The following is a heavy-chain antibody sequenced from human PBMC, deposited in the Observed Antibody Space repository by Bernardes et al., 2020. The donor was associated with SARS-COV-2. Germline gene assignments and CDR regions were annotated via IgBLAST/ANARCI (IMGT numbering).Heavy chain of an antibody. CDR1: GYTFIGYI. J-gene: IGHJ4*02. CDR2: FNPNSGGT. Sequence: ASVKVSCKASGYTFIGYIVHWVRQAPGQGLEWMGWFNPNSGGTKYAQKFQGRVTMTRDTSIDTAYMELSSLTSDDTAVYYCARSLYKWNAIDYWGQGTLVTVSS. D-gene: IGHD1-20*01. CDR3: ARSLYKWNAIDY. V-gene: IGHV1-2*02.